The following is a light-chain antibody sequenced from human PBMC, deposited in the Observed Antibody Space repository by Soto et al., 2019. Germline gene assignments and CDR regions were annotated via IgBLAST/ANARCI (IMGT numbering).Light chain of an antibody. CDR3: QVWDSSSDVV. CDR1: NIGSKS. CDR2: DGS. Sequence: SYELTQPPSVSVAPGQTARITCGGNNIGSKSVHWYQQKPGQAPVLVVYDGSDRPSGIPARFSGSNSGNTATLTISRVEAGDEADYYCQVWDSSSDVVFGGGTQLTVL. V-gene: IGLV3-21*02. J-gene: IGLJ2*01.